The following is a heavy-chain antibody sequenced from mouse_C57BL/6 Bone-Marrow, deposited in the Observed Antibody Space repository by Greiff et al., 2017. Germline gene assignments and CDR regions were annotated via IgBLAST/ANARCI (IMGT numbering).Heavy chain of an antibody. CDR1: GYAFTNYL. CDR2: INPGSGGT. D-gene: IGHD1-1*01. CDR3: AREGAYYGSSPWFAY. V-gene: IGHV1-54*01. Sequence: QVHVKQSGAELVRPGTSVKVSCKASGYAFTNYLIEWVKQRPGQGLEWIGVINPGSGGTNYNEKFKGKATLTADKSSSTAYMQLSSLTSEDSAVYFCAREGAYYGSSPWFAYWGQGTLVTVSA. J-gene: IGHJ3*01.